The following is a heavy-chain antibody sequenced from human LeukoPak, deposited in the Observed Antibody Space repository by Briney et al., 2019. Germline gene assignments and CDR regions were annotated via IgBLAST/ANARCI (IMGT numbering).Heavy chain of an antibody. V-gene: IGHV3-7*01. Sequence: QAGGSLRLSCAASGFTFDDYSMTWVRQAPGKGLEWVANIKQDGSEKYYVDSVKGRFTISRDNAKNSLYLQMNSLRAEDTAVYYCAREFSYYYDVIDYWGQGTLVTVSS. CDR3: AREFSYYYDVIDY. D-gene: IGHD3-22*01. CDR1: GFTFDDYS. J-gene: IGHJ4*02. CDR2: IKQDGSEK.